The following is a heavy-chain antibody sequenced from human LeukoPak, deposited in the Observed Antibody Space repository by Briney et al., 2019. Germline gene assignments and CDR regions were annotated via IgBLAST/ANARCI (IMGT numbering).Heavy chain of an antibody. V-gene: IGHV3-53*01. J-gene: IGHJ4*02. Sequence: PGGSLRLSCAASGFTVSSNYMSWVRQAPGKGLEWVSVIYSGGSTYYADSVKGRFTSSRDNSKNTLYLQMNSLRAEDTAVYYCARGKHDSSGYYYNGIDYWGQGTLVTVSS. CDR2: IYSGGST. CDR3: ARGKHDSSGYYYNGIDY. CDR1: GFTVSSNY. D-gene: IGHD3-22*01.